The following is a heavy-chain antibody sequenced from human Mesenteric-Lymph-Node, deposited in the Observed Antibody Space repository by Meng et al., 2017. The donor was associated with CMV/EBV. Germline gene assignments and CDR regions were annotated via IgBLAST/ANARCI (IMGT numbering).Heavy chain of an antibody. D-gene: IGHD6-19*01. CDR2: IHYTGNT. CDR3: ARRPEYSSGFYRWDL. J-gene: IGHJ5*02. CDR1: DGSISSGIYY. V-gene: IGHV4-39*01. Sequence: DGSISSGIYYWGWIRQPPGRGLEWIASIHYTGNTYYNSSLKSRVTISVDTSNNQLSLKLSSVTATDTAVYYCARRPEYSSGFYRWDLWGQGTLVTVSS.